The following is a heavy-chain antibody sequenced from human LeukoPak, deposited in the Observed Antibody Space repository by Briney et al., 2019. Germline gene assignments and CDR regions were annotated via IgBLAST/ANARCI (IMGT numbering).Heavy chain of an antibody. J-gene: IGHJ4*02. CDR3: ARGALAVTDSDY. D-gene: IGHD4-11*01. Sequence: SETLSLTCTVSGGSISTYYWSWIRQPPGKGLEWIGYISYSGSTNYNPSLKSRVTISVDTSKNQFSLNLSSVTAADTAVYYCARGALAVTDSDYWGQGTLVTVSS. CDR2: ISYSGST. CDR1: GGSISTYY. V-gene: IGHV4-59*01.